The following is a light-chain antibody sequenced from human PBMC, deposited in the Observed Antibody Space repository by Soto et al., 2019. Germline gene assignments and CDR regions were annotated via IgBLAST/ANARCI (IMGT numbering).Light chain of an antibody. J-gene: IGLJ2*01. V-gene: IGLV1-47*01. Sequence: VLTQPPSASGTPGQRVTRSCSGSSSNIGRNSVYWYQQLPGTAPKLLIYRNNQRPSVVPDRFSGSKSGTSASLAISGLRSEDEADYYCAAWDDSLSGVVFDGGTKLTVL. CDR3: AAWDDSLSGVV. CDR2: RNN. CDR1: SSNIGRNS.